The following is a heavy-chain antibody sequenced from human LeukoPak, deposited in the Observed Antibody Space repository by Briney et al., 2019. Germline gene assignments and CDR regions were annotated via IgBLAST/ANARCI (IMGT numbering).Heavy chain of an antibody. CDR2: IYYSGST. J-gene: IGHJ4*02. D-gene: IGHD5-18*01. CDR3: TKGRIQLGY. Sequence: SETLSLTCTVSGDSLNSYYGSWIRQPPGKGLEWIGYIYYSGSTNYNPSLKSRVTISVDTSKNQFSLKLTSVTAADTAVYYCTKGRIQLGYWGQGTLITVSS. V-gene: IGHV4-59*01. CDR1: GDSLNSYY.